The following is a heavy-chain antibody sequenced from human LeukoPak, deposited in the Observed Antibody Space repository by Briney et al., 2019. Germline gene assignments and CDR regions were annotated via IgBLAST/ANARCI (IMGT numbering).Heavy chain of an antibody. CDR3: AREVPDTAMVPL. V-gene: IGHV4-59*01. J-gene: IGHJ4*02. CDR1: GGSISGYY. D-gene: IGHD5-18*01. CDR2: IYSSGNT. Sequence: SETLSLTCTVSGGSISGYYWSWIRQPPGEGLEWIGYIYSSGNTNYNPSLKSRVTISVDTSKNQFSLKLSSVTAADTAVYYCAREVPDTAMVPLWGQGTLVTVSS.